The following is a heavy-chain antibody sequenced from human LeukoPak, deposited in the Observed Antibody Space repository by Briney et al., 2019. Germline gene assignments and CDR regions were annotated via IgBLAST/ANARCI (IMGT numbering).Heavy chain of an antibody. CDR3: ARLDWGF. D-gene: IGHD3/OR15-3a*01. J-gene: IGHJ4*02. CDR2: IIPILGVG. V-gene: IGHV1-69*04. CDR1: GGTFISYA. Sequence: SVKVSCKASGGTFISYAISWVRQAPGQGLEWMGRIIPILGVGNYAQKFQGRVTITADKSTSTVYMELTSLTSEDTAVYSCARLDWGFWGQGTLVTVSS.